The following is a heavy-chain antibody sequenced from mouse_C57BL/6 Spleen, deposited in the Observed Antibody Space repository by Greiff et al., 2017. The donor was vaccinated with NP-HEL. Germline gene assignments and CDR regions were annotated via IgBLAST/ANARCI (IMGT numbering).Heavy chain of an antibody. Sequence: EVQLQQSGPELVKPGASVKISCKASGYTFTDYYMNWVKQSHGKSLEWIGDINPNNGGNSYNQKFKGKATLTVDKSSSTAYMELRSLTSEDSAVYYCAREEGVISTVVATRYFDVWGTGTTVTVSS. V-gene: IGHV1-26*01. J-gene: IGHJ1*03. CDR1: GYTFTDYY. CDR2: INPNNGGN. D-gene: IGHD1-1*01. CDR3: AREEGVISTVVATRYFDV.